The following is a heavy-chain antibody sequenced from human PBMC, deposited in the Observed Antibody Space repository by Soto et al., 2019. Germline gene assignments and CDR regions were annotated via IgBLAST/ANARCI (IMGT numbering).Heavy chain of an antibody. CDR1: GFTFSNYG. CDR3: AKDRRVRDGLDV. D-gene: IGHD3-10*01. V-gene: IGHV3-30*02. Sequence: QVQLVESGGGVVQPGGSLRLSCAASGFTFSNYGVHWVRQAPGSGLEWVALILYDGNYQYYADAVKGRFAISRDNSKDTLYLEMTSLRSEDTAIYYCAKDRRVRDGLDVWGQGTTVTVSS. J-gene: IGHJ6*02. CDR2: ILYDGNYQ.